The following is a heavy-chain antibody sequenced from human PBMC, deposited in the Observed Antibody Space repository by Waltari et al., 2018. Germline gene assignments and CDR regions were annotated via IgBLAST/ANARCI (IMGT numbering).Heavy chain of an antibody. V-gene: IGHV3-7*01. CDR1: GFTFSSYW. CDR3: ARDKNLYDSSGYLFDY. Sequence: EVQLVESGGGLVQPGGSLRLSCAASGFTFSSYWMSWVRQAPGKGLEWVANIKQDGSEKYYVDSVKGRFTISRDNAKNSLYLQMNSLRAEDTAVYYCARDKNLYDSSGYLFDYWGQGTLVTVSS. J-gene: IGHJ4*02. D-gene: IGHD3-22*01. CDR2: IKQDGSEK.